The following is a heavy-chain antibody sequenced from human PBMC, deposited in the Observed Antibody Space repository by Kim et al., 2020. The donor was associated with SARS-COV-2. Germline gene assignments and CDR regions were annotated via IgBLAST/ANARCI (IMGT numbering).Heavy chain of an antibody. Sequence: SADSWEGRFPIPRDNSKNKLYLQMNSLGAEETAVYYCARFSPAAILGGGYWGQGTLVTVSS. CDR3: ARFSPAAILGGGY. D-gene: IGHD2-2*02. J-gene: IGHJ4*02. V-gene: IGHV3-30*01.